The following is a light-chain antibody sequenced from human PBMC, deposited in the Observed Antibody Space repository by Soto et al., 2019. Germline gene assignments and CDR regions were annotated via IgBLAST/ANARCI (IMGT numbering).Light chain of an antibody. CDR1: QSVSSSY. V-gene: IGKV3-20*01. Sequence: EIVLTQSPGTLSLSRGERATLSCRASQSVSSSYLAWYQQKPGQAPRLLIYGASSRATGIPDRFSGSGSGTDFTLTISRLEPEDFAVYYCQQYGSSPLTFGGGTKVHI. CDR3: QQYGSSPLT. J-gene: IGKJ4*01. CDR2: GAS.